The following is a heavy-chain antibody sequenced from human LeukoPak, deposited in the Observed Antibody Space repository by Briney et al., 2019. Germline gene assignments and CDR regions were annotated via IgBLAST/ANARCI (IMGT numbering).Heavy chain of an antibody. Sequence: VGSLRLSCAASGFTFSNYDMHWVRQATGKGLEWVSSIGTAGDTYYPGSVKGRFTISRENAKNSLYLQMNSLRDGDTAVYYCARVRSPYGYFDYWGQGTLVTVPS. CDR1: GFTFSNYD. J-gene: IGHJ4*02. CDR2: IGTAGDT. CDR3: ARVRSPYGYFDY. V-gene: IGHV3-13*04. D-gene: IGHD4-17*01.